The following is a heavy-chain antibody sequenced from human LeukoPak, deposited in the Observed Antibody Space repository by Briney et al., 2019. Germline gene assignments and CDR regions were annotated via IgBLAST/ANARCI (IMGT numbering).Heavy chain of an antibody. J-gene: IGHJ3*02. CDR1: GGSISSYH. D-gene: IGHD1-14*01. V-gene: IGHV4-59*01. Sequence: KPSETLSLTCTVSGGSISSYHWSWIRQPPGKGLEWIGYIYYSGSTNYNPSLKSRVTISVDTSKNQFSLKLSSVTAADTAVYYCARGPSGSGDAFDIWGQGTMVTVSS. CDR2: IYYSGST. CDR3: ARGPSGSGDAFDI.